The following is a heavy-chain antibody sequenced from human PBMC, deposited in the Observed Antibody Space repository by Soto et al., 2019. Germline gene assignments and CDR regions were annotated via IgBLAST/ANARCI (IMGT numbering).Heavy chain of an antibody. CDR2: INAGNGNT. CDR3: ARGLNVYYFDY. V-gene: IGHV1-3*01. D-gene: IGHD3-16*01. Sequence: ASVKVSCKASGYTFTKYAMHWVRQAPGQRLEWMGWINAGNGNTKYSQKFQGRVTITRDTSASTAYMELSSLRSEDTAVYYCARGLNVYYFDYWGQGALVTVSS. J-gene: IGHJ4*02. CDR1: GYTFTKYA.